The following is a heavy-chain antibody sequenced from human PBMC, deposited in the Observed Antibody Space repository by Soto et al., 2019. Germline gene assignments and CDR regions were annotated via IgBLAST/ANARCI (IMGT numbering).Heavy chain of an antibody. CDR2: ISSNSSYI. V-gene: IGHV3-21*01. D-gene: IGHD1-26*01. Sequence: PGGSLRLSCAASGFTFSSYNMNWVRQAPGKGLEWVSSISSNSSYIYYADSVKGRFTISRDNAKNSLYLQMNSLRDEDTAVYYCAREGGSLNWFDPWGQGTLVTVFS. J-gene: IGHJ5*02. CDR3: AREGGSLNWFDP. CDR1: GFTFSSYN.